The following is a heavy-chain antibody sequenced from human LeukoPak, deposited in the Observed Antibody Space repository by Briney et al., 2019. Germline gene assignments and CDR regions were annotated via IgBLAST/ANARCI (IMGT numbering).Heavy chain of an antibody. CDR3: ARNWQQLEYYYYYGMDV. CDR2: IIPIFGTA. V-gene: IGHV1-69*13. CDR1: GYTFSKYA. Sequence: GASVKVSCKASGYTFSKYAISWVRQAPGQGLEWMGGIIPIFGTANSAQKFQGRVTITADESTSTAYMELSSLRSEDTAVYYCARNWQQLEYYYYYGMDVWGQGTTVTVSS. D-gene: IGHD6-13*01. J-gene: IGHJ6*02.